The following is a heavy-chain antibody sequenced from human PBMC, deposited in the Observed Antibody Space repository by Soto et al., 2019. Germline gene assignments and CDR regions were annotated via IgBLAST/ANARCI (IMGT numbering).Heavy chain of an antibody. Sequence: QVHLVQSGPEVKKPGASVRVSCRASGYTFTNYGIGWVRQAPGQGLEWMGWINTYNGNTNYAQKFGGRLTMPTDTPTTPAYMELRSLKPDDTAMYYGAKAGVDHTAPVRGGYWGQGTLVTVSS. CDR3: AKAGVDHTAPVRGGY. CDR2: INTYNGNT. D-gene: IGHD5-18*01. V-gene: IGHV1-18*01. J-gene: IGHJ4*02. CDR1: GYTFTNYG.